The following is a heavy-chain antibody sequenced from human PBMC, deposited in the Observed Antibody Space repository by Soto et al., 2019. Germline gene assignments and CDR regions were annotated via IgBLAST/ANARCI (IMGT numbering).Heavy chain of an antibody. CDR2: IIPIFGTA. Sequence: SVKVSCKASGGTFSSYAISWVRQAPGQGLEWMGGIIPIFGTANYAQKFQGRVTITADESTSTAYMELSSLRSEDTAVYYCAEGPTTWGYSYAKNYYYYGMDVWGQGTTVTVSS. V-gene: IGHV1-69*13. CDR1: GGTFSSYA. J-gene: IGHJ6*02. D-gene: IGHD5-18*01. CDR3: AEGPTTWGYSYAKNYYYYGMDV.